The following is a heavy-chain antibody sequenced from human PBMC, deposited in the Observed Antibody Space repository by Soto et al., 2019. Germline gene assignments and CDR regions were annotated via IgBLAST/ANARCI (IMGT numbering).Heavy chain of an antibody. CDR3: ARDLSGYDSSGLDY. CDR2: ISSSSSYI. Sequence: GGSLRLSCAASGFTFSSYSMNWVRQAPGKGLEWVSSISSSSSYIYYADSVKGRFTISRDNAKNSLYLQMNSLRAEDTAVYYCARDLSGYDSSGLDYWGQGTLVTVSS. J-gene: IGHJ4*02. V-gene: IGHV3-21*01. CDR1: GFTFSSYS. D-gene: IGHD3-22*01.